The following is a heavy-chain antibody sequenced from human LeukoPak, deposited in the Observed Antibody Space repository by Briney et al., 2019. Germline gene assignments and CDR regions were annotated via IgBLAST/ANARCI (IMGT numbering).Heavy chain of an antibody. CDR1: GFTFSNFY. CDR2: ISGSGTNQ. V-gene: IGHV3-11*01. CDR3: ARPVSPNYFYYMDV. D-gene: IGHD4-11*01. J-gene: IGHJ6*03. Sequence: GGSLRLSCAASGFTFSNFYMSWFRQAPGKGPEWLSYISGSGTNQHYADSVRGRFTISRDNAENSLSLQMDSLRAEDTAVYYCARPVSPNYFYYMDVWGKGTTVTVS.